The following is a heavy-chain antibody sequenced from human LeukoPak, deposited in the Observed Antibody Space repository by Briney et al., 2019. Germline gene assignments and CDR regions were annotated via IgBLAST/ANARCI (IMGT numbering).Heavy chain of an antibody. V-gene: IGHV4-34*01. J-gene: IGHJ5*02. CDR1: GGSFSGYY. CDR2: INHSGST. Sequence: NPSETLSLTCAVYGGSFSGYYWSWIRQPPGKGLEWIGEINHSGSTNYNPSLKSRVTISVDTSKNQFSLKLSSVTAADTAVHYCARGDWFDPWGQGTLVTVSS. CDR3: ARGDWFDP.